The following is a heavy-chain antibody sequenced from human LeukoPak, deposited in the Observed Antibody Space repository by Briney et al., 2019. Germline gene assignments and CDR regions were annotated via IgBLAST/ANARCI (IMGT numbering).Heavy chain of an antibody. V-gene: IGHV3-30*02. CDR1: GFIFSSYA. CDR2: IRYDGSNK. CDR3: AREQWHGDILTGYSDDY. D-gene: IGHD3-9*01. J-gene: IGHJ4*02. Sequence: PGGSLRLSCAASGFIFSSYAMHWVRQAPGKGLEWVAFIRYDGSNKYYADSVKGRLTISRDNAKNSLYLQMNSLRAEDTAVYYCAREQWHGDILTGYSDDYWGQGTLVTVSS.